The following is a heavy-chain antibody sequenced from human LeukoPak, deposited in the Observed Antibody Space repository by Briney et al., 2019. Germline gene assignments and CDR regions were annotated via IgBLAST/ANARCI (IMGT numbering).Heavy chain of an antibody. Sequence: PGGSLRLSCAASGFTFSSYGMSWVRQAPGKGLEWVSAISGSGGSKYYADSVKGRFTISRDNSKNTLYLQMNSLRAEDTAVYYCAKGGGGYDSFDYWGQGTLVTVSS. V-gene: IGHV3-23*01. CDR1: GFTFSSYG. CDR3: AKGGGGYDSFDY. J-gene: IGHJ4*02. CDR2: ISGSGGSK. D-gene: IGHD5-12*01.